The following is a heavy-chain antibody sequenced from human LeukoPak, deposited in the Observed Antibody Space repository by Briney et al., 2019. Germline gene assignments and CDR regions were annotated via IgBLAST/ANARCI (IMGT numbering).Heavy chain of an antibody. D-gene: IGHD3-10*01. CDR1: GFTFSRYS. V-gene: IGHV3-21*01. Sequence: GGSLRLSCAASGFTFSRYSMNWVRQAPGKGLEWVSSISRAATYIHYADSVEGRFTISRDNAKSALYLQMNSLRVEDTGVYYCARDEGVWGQGTLVTVSS. CDR2: ISRAATYI. CDR3: ARDEGV. J-gene: IGHJ4*02.